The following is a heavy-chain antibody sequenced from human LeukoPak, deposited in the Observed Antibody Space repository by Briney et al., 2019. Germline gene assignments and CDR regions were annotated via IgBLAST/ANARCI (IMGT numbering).Heavy chain of an antibody. CDR2: IYHSGST. J-gene: IGHJ4*02. V-gene: IGHV4-38-2*02. CDR3: ARGNLWFGEFDY. D-gene: IGHD3-10*01. Sequence: PSETLSLTCTVSGYSISSGYYWGWIRQPPGKGLEWIGSIYHSGSTYYNPSLKSRVTISVDTSKNQFSLKLSSVTAADTAVYYCARGNLWFGEFDYWGQGTLVTVSS. CDR1: GYSISSGYY.